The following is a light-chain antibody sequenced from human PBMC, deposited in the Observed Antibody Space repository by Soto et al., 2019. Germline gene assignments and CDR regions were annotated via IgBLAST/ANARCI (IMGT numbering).Light chain of an antibody. Sequence: AIQLTQSPSSLSASVGDRVTITCRASQGISSALAWYQQKPGKAPKLLIYDASSLASGVPSRFSGSGSGTDFTLTISSLQPEDFATYYCQQFNSYTITFGQGTRLEIK. J-gene: IGKJ5*01. V-gene: IGKV1-13*02. CDR3: QQFNSYTIT. CDR2: DAS. CDR1: QGISSA.